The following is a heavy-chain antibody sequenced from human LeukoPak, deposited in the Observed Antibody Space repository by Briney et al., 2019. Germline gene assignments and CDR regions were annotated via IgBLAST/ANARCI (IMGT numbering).Heavy chain of an antibody. CDR1: GFTFSSYW. D-gene: IGHD5-12*01. V-gene: IGHV3-7*04. CDR2: IKQDGSEE. J-gene: IGHJ4*02. Sequence: PLGSLRLSCAASGFTFSSYWMSWVRQAPGKGLEWVANIKQDGSEEYYVDSVTGRFTISRDNAKNSLYLQMNSLRAEDTAVYYCARDRSGYPFDYWGQRTMVAVSS. CDR3: ARDRSGYPFDY.